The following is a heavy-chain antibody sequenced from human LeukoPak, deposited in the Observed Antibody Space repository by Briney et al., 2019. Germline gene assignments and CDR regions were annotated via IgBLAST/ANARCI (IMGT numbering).Heavy chain of an antibody. CDR2: ISSSSSYI. CDR1: GFTFSSYS. D-gene: IGHD3-3*01. V-gene: IGHV3-21*01. CDR3: ARDRSRSGPDAFDI. Sequence: PGGSLRLSCAASGFTFSSYSMNWVRQAPGKGLEWVSSISSSSSYIYYADSVKGRFTISRDNAKNSLYLQMTSLRAEDTAVYYCARDRSRSGPDAFDIWGQGTMVTVSS. J-gene: IGHJ3*02.